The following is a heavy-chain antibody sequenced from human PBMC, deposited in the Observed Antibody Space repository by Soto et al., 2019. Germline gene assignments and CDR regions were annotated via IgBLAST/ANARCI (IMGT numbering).Heavy chain of an antibody. CDR3: ASSSDSSGYYPPYYGMDV. D-gene: IGHD3-22*01. J-gene: IGHJ6*02. Sequence: APGQGLEWMGGIIPIFGTANYAQKFQGRVTITADESTSTAYMELSSLRSEDTAVYYCASSSDSSGYYPPYYGMDVWGQGTTVTVSS. V-gene: IGHV1-69*01. CDR2: IIPIFGTA.